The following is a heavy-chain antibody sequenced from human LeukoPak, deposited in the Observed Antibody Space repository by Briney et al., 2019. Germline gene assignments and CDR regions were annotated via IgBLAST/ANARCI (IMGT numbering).Heavy chain of an antibody. D-gene: IGHD3-9*01. CDR2: IYSGGST. J-gene: IGHJ4*02. V-gene: IGHV3-66*01. Sequence: GGSLRLSCAASGFTFSSYAMSWVRQAPGKGLEWVSVIYSGGSTYYADSVKGRFTISRDNSKNTLYLQMNSLRAEDTAVYYCARGGLDILTGYYVDTAMVLSYYFDYWGQGTLVTVSS. CDR1: GFTFSSYA. CDR3: ARGGLDILTGYYVDTAMVLSYYFDY.